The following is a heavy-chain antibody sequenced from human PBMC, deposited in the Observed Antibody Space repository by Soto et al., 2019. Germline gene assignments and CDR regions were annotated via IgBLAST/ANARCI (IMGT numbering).Heavy chain of an antibody. Sequence: GASVKVSCKASGYTFTSYGISWVRQAPGLGLEWMGWISAYNGNTNYAQKLQGRVTMTTDTSTSTAYMELRSLRSDDTAAYYCARGGITIFGVVIPSPKNNWFDPWGQGTLVTVSS. V-gene: IGHV1-18*01. D-gene: IGHD3-3*01. CDR2: ISAYNGNT. CDR1: GYTFTSYG. CDR3: ARGGITIFGVVIPSPKNNWFDP. J-gene: IGHJ5*02.